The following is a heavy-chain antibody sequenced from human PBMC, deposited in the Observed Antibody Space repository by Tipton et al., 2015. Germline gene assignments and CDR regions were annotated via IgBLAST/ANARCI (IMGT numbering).Heavy chain of an antibody. V-gene: IGHV3-53*01. D-gene: IGHD6-13*01. CDR1: GFTVSSNY. CDR3: AKDLHSSSWYTGFDY. Sequence: SLRLSCAASGFTVSSNYMSWVRQAPGKGLEWVSVIYSGGSTYYADSVKGRFTISRDNSKNTLYLQMNSLRAEDTAVYYCAKDLHSSSWYTGFDYWGQGTLVTVSS. J-gene: IGHJ4*02. CDR2: IYSGGST.